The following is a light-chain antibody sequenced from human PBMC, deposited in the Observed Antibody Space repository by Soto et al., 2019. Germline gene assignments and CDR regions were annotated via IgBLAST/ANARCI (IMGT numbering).Light chain of an antibody. CDR3: QQYHSDPIT. Sequence: DFLMTPSPDSLAVSLGERATIIFKCSHSVLFSADNQNYLTWFQQKPGQPAKLIMYWASTRKAGVPDRISGGRSGTDFTLTISSLQAEDVVVYYCQQYHSDPITFGQGTRLEIK. CDR2: WAS. V-gene: IGKV4-1*01. CDR1: HSVLFSADNQNY. J-gene: IGKJ5*01.